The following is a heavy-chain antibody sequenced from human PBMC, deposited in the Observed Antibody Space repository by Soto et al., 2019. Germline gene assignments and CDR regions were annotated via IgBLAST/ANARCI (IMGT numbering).Heavy chain of an antibody. CDR3: ARGDYYYDSSYWFDP. D-gene: IGHD3-22*01. CDR1: GYTFTSYG. CDR2: ISAYNGNT. Sequence: ASVKVSCKASGYTFTSYGISWVRQAPGQGLEWMGWISAYNGNTNYAQKLQGRVTMTTDTSTSTAYMELRSLRSDDTAVYYCARGDYYYDSSYWFDPWGQGALVTVSS. V-gene: IGHV1-18*01. J-gene: IGHJ5*02.